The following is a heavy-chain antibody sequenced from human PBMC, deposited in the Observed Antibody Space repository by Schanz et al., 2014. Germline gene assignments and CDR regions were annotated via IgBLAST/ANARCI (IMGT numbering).Heavy chain of an antibody. Sequence: QVQLVQSGAEVKKPGASVKVSCETSGYSFTKYGINWVRQAPGQGLEWMGIINPSGGSTSYAQKFQGRVTMNRDTSTSTVYMELSSLRSEDTAVYYCARDGEAAAGCDYWGQGTLVTVSS. V-gene: IGHV1-46*03. CDR3: ARDGEAAAGCDY. D-gene: IGHD6-13*01. J-gene: IGHJ4*02. CDR1: GYSFTKYG. CDR2: INPSGGST.